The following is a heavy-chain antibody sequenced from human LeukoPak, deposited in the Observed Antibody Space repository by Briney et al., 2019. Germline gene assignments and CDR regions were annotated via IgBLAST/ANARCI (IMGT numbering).Heavy chain of an antibody. CDR3: AAYCSGGSCYSYDAFAI. D-gene: IGHD2-15*01. CDR1: GGSISSHY. V-gene: IGHV4-59*11. J-gene: IGHJ3*02. CDR2: IYYSGST. Sequence: PSETLSLTCTVSGGSISSHYWSWIRQPPGKGREGIGYIYYSGSTNYNPSLKSRVTISVDTSNTQFPLKLRSVTAAATDVYSCAAYCSGGSCYSYDAFAIWGQGTMVIASS.